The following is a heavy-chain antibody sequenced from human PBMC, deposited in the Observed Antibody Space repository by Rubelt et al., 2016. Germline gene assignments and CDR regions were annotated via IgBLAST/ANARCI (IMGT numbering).Heavy chain of an antibody. CDR3: ARCLRPADY. V-gene: IGHV1-2*02. D-gene: IGHD5/OR15-5a*01. CDR2: INPNSGGT. Sequence: QVQLVQSGAEVKKPGASVKVSCKASGYTFTDYYLHWVRQAPGQGLVWMGWINPNSGGTNYAQTFQGRVTMTRDTSINTALMELSSLRSDDTAVYYCARCLRPADYWGQGTLVTVSS. CDR1: GYTFTDYY. J-gene: IGHJ4*02.